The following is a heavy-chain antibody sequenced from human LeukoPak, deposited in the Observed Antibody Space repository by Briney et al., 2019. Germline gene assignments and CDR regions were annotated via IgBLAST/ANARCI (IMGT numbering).Heavy chain of an antibody. Sequence: GGSLRLSCAASGFTFSSHWMSWVRQAPGKGLEWVANIKQDGSEKYYVDSVKGRFTISRDNAKNSLYLQMNSLRAEDTAVYYCARETGYPYYFDYWGQGTLVTVSS. J-gene: IGHJ4*02. V-gene: IGHV3-7*01. CDR1: GFTFSSHW. CDR2: IKQDGSEK. CDR3: ARETGYPYYFDY. D-gene: IGHD3-16*02.